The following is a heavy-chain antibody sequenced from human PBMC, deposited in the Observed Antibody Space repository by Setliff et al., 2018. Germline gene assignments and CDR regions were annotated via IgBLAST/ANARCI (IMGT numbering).Heavy chain of an antibody. CDR3: TRHGSFYSDSSGYYYGTDSYYYMDV. D-gene: IGHD3-22*01. CDR1: GFTFRSYG. J-gene: IGHJ6*03. Sequence: GGSLRLSCAASGFTFRSYGMSWVRQAPGRGLEWVSVIVDSGGSTYYADSVKGRFTISRDNSKNTLYVQMNSLRAEDTAVYYCTRHGSFYSDSSGYYYGTDSYYYMDVWGKGTTVTVSS. V-gene: IGHV3-23*01. CDR2: IVDSGGST.